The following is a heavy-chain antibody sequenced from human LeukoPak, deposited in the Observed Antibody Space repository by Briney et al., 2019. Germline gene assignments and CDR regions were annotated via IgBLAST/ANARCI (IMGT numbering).Heavy chain of an antibody. Sequence: KPSETLSLTCAVYGGSLSGYYWSWISQPPGKGLEWIGEINHSGSTNYNPSLKSRVTISVDTSKNQFSLKLSSVTAADTAGYYCARRIAAAGTPGHSGMDVWGQGATVTVSS. J-gene: IGHJ6*02. CDR3: ARRIAAAGTPGHSGMDV. CDR2: INHSGST. CDR1: GGSLSGYY. D-gene: IGHD6-13*01. V-gene: IGHV4-34*01.